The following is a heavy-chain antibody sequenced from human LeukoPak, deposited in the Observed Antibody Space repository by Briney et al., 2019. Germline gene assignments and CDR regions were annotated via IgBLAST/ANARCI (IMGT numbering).Heavy chain of an antibody. CDR3: AKDPPPADPLLPERYGSGSYYDY. CDR2: ISGSGGST. J-gene: IGHJ4*02. V-gene: IGHV3-23*01. CDR1: GFTFSSYA. Sequence: GGSLRLSCAASGFTFSSYAMSWVRQAPGKGLEWVSAISGSGGSTYYADSVKGRFTISRDNSKNTLYLQMNSLRAEDTAVYYCAKDPPPADPLLPERYGSGSYYDYWGQGTLVTVSS. D-gene: IGHD3-10*01.